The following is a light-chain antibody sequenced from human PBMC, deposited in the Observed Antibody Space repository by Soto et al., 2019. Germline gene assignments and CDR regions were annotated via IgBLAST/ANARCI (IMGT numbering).Light chain of an antibody. CDR2: RNN. Sequence: QSVLAQPPSASGTPGQRVTISCSGSSSNIGSNYAYWYQQLPGTAPKLLIYRNNQRPSGVPDRFSGSKSGTSASLAISGLRSEDEADYYCATWDDSLSGSVFGTGTKVTVL. CDR1: SSNIGSNY. V-gene: IGLV1-47*01. CDR3: ATWDDSLSGSV. J-gene: IGLJ1*01.